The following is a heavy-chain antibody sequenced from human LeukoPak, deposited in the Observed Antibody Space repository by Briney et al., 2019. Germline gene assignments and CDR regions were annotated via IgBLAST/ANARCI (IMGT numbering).Heavy chain of an antibody. CDR1: GFTFSSYG. V-gene: IGHV3-33*01. J-gene: IGHJ4*02. Sequence: GGSLRLSCAASGFTFSSYGMHWVRQAPGKGLEWVAVIWSDGSHKYYADSVKGRFTVSRDNSKNTLYLQMNSLRAEDTAVYFCARVGSTVVGARGFDYWGQGTLVTVS. D-gene: IGHD1-26*01. CDR2: IWSDGSHK. CDR3: ARVGSTVVGARGFDY.